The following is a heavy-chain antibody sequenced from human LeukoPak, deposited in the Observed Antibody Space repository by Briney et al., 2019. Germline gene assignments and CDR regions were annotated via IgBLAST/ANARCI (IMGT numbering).Heavy chain of an antibody. CDR2: INHSGST. D-gene: IGHD3-22*01. CDR3: ARSGYYPTRMAFDI. V-gene: IGHV4-34*01. CDR1: GGSFSGYY. Sequence: PSETLSLTCAVYGGSFSGYYWSWIRQPPGKGLEWIGEINHSGSTNYNPSLKSRVTISVDTSENQFSLKLSSVTAADTAVYYCARSGYYPTRMAFDIWGQGTMVTVSS. J-gene: IGHJ3*02.